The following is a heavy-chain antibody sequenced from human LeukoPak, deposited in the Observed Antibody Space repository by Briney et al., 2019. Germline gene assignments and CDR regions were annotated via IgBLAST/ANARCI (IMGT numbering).Heavy chain of an antibody. D-gene: IGHD3-3*01. J-gene: IGHJ4*02. CDR1: GFTFSSYA. V-gene: IGHV3-30-3*01. CDR2: ISYDGSNK. Sequence: GGSLRLSCAASGFTFSSYAMHWVRQAPGKGLEWVAVISYDGSNKYYADSVKGRFTISRDNSKNTLYLQMNSLRAEDTAVYYCARDTLEYLDYWGQGTLVTVSS. CDR3: ARDTLEYLDY.